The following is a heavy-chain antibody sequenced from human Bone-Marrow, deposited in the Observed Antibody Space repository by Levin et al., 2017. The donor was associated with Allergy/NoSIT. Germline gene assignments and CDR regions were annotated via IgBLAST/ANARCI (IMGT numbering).Heavy chain of an antibody. Sequence: LRLSCTVSGGSISSGSYYWSWIRQPAGKGLEWIGRIYTSGSTNYNPSLKSRVTISVDTSKNQFSLKLSSVTAADTAVYYCARDEKIAAAGKAEYFQHWGQGTLVTVSS. CDR1: GGSISSGSYY. V-gene: IGHV4-61*02. CDR2: IYTSGST. CDR3: ARDEKIAAAGKAEYFQH. J-gene: IGHJ1*01. D-gene: IGHD6-13*01.